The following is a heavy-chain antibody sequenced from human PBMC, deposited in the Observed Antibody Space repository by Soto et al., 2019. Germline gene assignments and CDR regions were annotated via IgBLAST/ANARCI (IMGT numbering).Heavy chain of an antibody. J-gene: IGHJ6*02. CDR2: IYYSGST. Sequence: SETLSLTCTVSGGSISSYYWSWIRQPPGKGLEWIGYIYYSGSTNYNPSLKSRVTISVDTSKNQFSLKLSSVTAADTAVYYCARDIVVVPAADTDYYYYYRMDVWGQGTTVTVS. V-gene: IGHV4-59*01. CDR3: ARDIVVVPAADTDYYYYYRMDV. D-gene: IGHD2-2*01. CDR1: GGSISSYY.